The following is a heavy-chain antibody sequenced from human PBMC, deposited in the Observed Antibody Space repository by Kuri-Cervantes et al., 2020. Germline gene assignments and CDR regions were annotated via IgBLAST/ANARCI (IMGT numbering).Heavy chain of an antibody. CDR3: ARGWRRYCSSTSCYTGRSYWYFDL. Sequence: SETLSLTCAVYGGSFSGYYWSWIRQPPGKGLEWIGEINHSGSTNYNPSLKSRVTISVDTSKNQFSLKLSSVTAADTAVYYCARGWRRYCSSTSCYTGRSYWYFDLWGRGTLVNVSS. CDR1: GGSFSGYY. V-gene: IGHV4-34*01. CDR2: INHSGST. D-gene: IGHD2-2*02. J-gene: IGHJ2*01.